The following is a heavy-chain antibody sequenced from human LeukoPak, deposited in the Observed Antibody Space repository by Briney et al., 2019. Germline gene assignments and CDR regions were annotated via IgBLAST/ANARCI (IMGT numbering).Heavy chain of an antibody. J-gene: IGHJ4*02. D-gene: IGHD7-27*01. Sequence: ASVKVSCKASGYTFTSYGISWVRQAPGQGLEWMGWISAYNGNTNYAQKLQGRVTMTTDTSTSTAYTELRSLRSDDTAVYYCARGEGKLGKSLYYFDYWGQGTLVTVSS. CDR2: ISAYNGNT. V-gene: IGHV1-18*01. CDR3: ARGEGKLGKSLYYFDY. CDR1: GYTFTSYG.